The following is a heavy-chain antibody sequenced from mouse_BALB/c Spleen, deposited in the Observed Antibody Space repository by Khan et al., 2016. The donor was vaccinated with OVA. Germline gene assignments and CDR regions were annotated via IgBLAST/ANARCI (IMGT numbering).Heavy chain of an antibody. Sequence: VQLQQSGPGLVAPSQSLSITCTISGFSLTNYGVHWVRQPPGKGLEWLGVIWSDGSTNYNSALKSRLSISKDNSKSQVFLKRNSLQTDDTARYYCARQPYYHYYIMDDWGQGTSVTVSS. D-gene: IGHD2-10*01. CDR1: GFSLTNYG. J-gene: IGHJ4*01. V-gene: IGHV2-6-1*01. CDR3: ARQPYYHYYIMDD. CDR2: IWSDGST.